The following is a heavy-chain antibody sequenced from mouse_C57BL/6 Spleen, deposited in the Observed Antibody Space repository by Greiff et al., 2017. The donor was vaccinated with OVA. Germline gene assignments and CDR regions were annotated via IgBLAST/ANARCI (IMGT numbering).Heavy chain of an antibody. D-gene: IGHD2-1*01. V-gene: IGHV5-16*01. CDR3: ARGRDYGNFDY. J-gene: IGHJ2*01. CDR2: INYDGSST. CDR1: GFTFSDYY. Sequence: EVKLVESEGGLVQPGSSMKLSCTASGFTFSDYYMAWVRQVPEKGLEWVANINYDGSSTYYLDSLKSRFIISRDNAKNILYLQMSSLKSEYTATYYCARGRDYGNFDYWGQGTTLTVSS.